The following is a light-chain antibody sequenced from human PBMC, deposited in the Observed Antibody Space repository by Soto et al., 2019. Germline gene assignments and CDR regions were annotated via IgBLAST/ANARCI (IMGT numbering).Light chain of an antibody. V-gene: IGKV1-5*01. CDR2: DAA. CDR3: QQYSTYPWT. CDR1: QSVSSW. Sequence: IKMTQSPSTLSASVGDRVSITCRASQSVSSWLAWYQQKPGKPPQLLIYDAASLQSGVPSTFSGSGSGTEFTLTINRLQPDDFATYYCQQYSTYPWTFGQGTKV. J-gene: IGKJ1*01.